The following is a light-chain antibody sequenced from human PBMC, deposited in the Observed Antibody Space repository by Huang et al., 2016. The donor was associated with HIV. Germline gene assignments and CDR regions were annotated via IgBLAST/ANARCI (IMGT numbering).Light chain of an antibody. Sequence: DIQVTQSPSSLSASVGDRVTITCRTSQRISSHLSWYQQKIGKGPKLLIYSSTVLQSGSGTDFTLTINSLQPEDFATYYCQQTYSAPVTFGGGTRVEIK. CDR1: QRISSH. CDR2: SST. CDR3: QQTYSAPVT. V-gene: IGKV1-39*01. J-gene: IGKJ4*01.